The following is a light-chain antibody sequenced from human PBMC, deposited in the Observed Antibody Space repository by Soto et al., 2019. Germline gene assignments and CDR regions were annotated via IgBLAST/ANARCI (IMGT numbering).Light chain of an antibody. Sequence: EIVMTQSPATLSVSPGERATLSCRASQSIMFSLAWYQQKPGQAPRLLIYGASSRATGIPDRFSGSGSGTDFTLTISRLEPEDFAVYYCQQYGSSPWTFGQGTKVDIK. J-gene: IGKJ1*01. CDR2: GAS. CDR1: QSIMFS. CDR3: QQYGSSPWT. V-gene: IGKV3-20*01.